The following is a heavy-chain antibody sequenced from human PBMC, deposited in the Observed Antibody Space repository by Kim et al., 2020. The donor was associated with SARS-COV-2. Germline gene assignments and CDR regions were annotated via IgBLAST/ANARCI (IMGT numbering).Heavy chain of an antibody. D-gene: IGHD1-7*01. V-gene: IGHV3-74*01. Sequence: YAASVKGRFTISRDNANNAVYLQLTSLRAEDTAVYYCVGDEGRTIDFDYWGQGTLVTVSS. J-gene: IGHJ4*02. CDR3: VGDEGRTIDFDY.